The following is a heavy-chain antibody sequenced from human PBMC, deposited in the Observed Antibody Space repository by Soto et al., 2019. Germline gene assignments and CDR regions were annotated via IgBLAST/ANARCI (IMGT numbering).Heavy chain of an antibody. D-gene: IGHD6-6*01. Sequence: QVQLVESGGGVVQPGRSLRLSCAASGFTFSSYGMHWVRQAPGKGLEWVAVIWYDGSNKYYADSVKGRFTISRDNSKNRRYLQMNSLRAEDTAVYYCARVLAQLVPPYYGMDVWGQGTTVTVSS. CDR1: GFTFSSYG. J-gene: IGHJ6*02. CDR3: ARVLAQLVPPYYGMDV. CDR2: IWYDGSNK. V-gene: IGHV3-33*01.